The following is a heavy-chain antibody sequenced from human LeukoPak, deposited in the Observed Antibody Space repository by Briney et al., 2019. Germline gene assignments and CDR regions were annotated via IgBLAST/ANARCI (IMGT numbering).Heavy chain of an antibody. J-gene: IGHJ3*02. CDR1: GGSIISSYY. V-gene: IGHV4-39*06. Sequence: SETLSLTCTVSGGSIISSYYWGWIRPPPGKGLGWIGSFYYSGSTYYDASLRSRLTITVDTSKNQFTLKLSAVTAAETAVYYCAREGSACDMWGEGTMVTAAS. CDR2: FYYSGST. CDR3: AREGSACDM.